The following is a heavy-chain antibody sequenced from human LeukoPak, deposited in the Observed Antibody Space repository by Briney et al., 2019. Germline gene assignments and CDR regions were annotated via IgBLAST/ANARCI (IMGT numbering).Heavy chain of an antibody. CDR2: IIPILGIA. J-gene: IGHJ4*02. V-gene: IGHV1-69*04. Sequence: SVKVSCKASGGTFSSYTISWVRQAPGQGLEWMGRIIPILGIANYAQKFQGRVTITADKSTSTAYMELSSPRSEDTAVYYCAREDYYDRDRPLDYWGQGTLVTVSS. CDR3: AREDYYDRDRPLDY. D-gene: IGHD3-22*01. CDR1: GGTFSSYT.